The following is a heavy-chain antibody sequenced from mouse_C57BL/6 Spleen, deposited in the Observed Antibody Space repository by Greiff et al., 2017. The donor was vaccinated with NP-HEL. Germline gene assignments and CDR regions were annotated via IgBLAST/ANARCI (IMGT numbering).Heavy chain of an antibody. Sequence: LQQPGAELVRPGSSVKLSCKASGYTFTSYWMDWVKQRPGQGLEWIGNIYPSDSETHYNQKFKDKATLTVDKSSSTAYMQLSSLTSEDSAVYYCAREGWLPHCFDYWGQGTTLTVSS. D-gene: IGHD2-2*01. CDR3: AREGWLPHCFDY. J-gene: IGHJ2*01. V-gene: IGHV1-61*01. CDR2: IYPSDSET. CDR1: GYTFTSYW.